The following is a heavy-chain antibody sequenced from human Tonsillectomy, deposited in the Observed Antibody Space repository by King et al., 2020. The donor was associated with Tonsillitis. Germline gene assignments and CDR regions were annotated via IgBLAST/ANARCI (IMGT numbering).Heavy chain of an antibody. J-gene: IGHJ4*02. CDR3: ARLSYYYDSSGDYPFDY. CDR2: IYYSGST. CDR1: GGSISSYY. V-gene: IGHV4-59*08. Sequence: QLQESGPGLVKPSETLSLTCTVSGGSISSYYWSWIRQPPGKGLEWIGYIYYSGSTNYNPSLKSRVTISVDTSKNQFSLKLSSVTAADTAVYYCARLSYYYDSSGDYPFDYWGQGTLVTVSS. D-gene: IGHD3-22*01.